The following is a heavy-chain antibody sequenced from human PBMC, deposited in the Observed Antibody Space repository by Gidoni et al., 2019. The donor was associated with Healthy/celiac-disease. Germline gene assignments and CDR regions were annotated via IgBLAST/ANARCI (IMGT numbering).Heavy chain of an antibody. J-gene: IGHJ6*02. CDR2: IIPICGTA. CDR1: GGTLSSYA. Sequence: QLQLVQSGAEVKRPGYSVTVSCMSCGGTLSSYAVSWVRQAPGQGLEWMGGIIPICGTANYAQKCQGRVTITAYESTSTAYMELSSLRSEDTAVYYCARSALAAADNYYYYGMDVWGQGTTVTVSS. V-gene: IGHV1-69*01. D-gene: IGHD6-13*01. CDR3: ARSALAAADNYYYYGMDV.